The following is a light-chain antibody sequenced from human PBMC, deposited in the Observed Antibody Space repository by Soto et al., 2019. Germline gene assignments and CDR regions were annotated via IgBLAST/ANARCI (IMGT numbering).Light chain of an antibody. CDR3: QSYDSSTGV. CDR2: EDN. J-gene: IGLJ3*02. Sequence: NFMLTQPHSVSESPGKTVTISCTRSSGSIASNYVQWYQQRPGSAPTTVIYEDNQRPSGVPDRFSGSIDSSSNSASLTISGLKTEDEADYYCQSYDSSTGVFGGGTNLTVL. V-gene: IGLV6-57*04. CDR1: SGSIASNY.